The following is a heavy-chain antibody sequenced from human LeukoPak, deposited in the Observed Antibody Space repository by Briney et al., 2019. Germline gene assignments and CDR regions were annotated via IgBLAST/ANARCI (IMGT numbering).Heavy chain of an antibody. CDR3: ARAYSETYGLGYYYMDV. CDR2: ISSSSSYI. D-gene: IGHD1-26*01. J-gene: IGHJ6*03. V-gene: IGHV3-21*01. CDR1: GFTFNTYS. Sequence: PGGSLRLPCAASGFTFNTYSMNWVRQAPGKGLEWVSSISSSSSYIYYADSVKGRFTISRDNAKNSLYLQMNSLRAEDTAVYYCARAYSETYGLGYYYMDVWGKGTTVTISS.